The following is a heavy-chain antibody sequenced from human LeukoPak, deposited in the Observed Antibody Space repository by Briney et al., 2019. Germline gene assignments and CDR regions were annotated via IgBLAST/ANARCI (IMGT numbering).Heavy chain of an antibody. D-gene: IGHD6-19*01. Sequence: PSETLSLTCTVSGGSISSSSYYWGWVRQAPGKGLVWVSRINPDGSRTSYADSVKGRFTISRDYAKNTLYLQMNSLRAEDTAVYYCARGPRAVAGIRFSGAFDIWGQGTMVTVSS. V-gene: IGHV3-74*01. CDR2: INPDGSRT. J-gene: IGHJ3*02. CDR3: ARGPRAVAGIRFSGAFDI. CDR1: GGSISSSSYY.